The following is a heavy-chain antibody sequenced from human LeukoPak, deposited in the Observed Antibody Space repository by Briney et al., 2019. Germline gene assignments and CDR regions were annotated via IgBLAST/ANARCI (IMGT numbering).Heavy chain of an antibody. Sequence: GGSLRLSCAASGFTFSSYAMHWVRQAPGKGLEWVALISYDGRNKYYADSVKGRFTISRDNSKNTLYLQMNSLRAEDTAVYYCATGRSYYDSRSHQGFDYWGQGTLVTVSS. V-gene: IGHV3-30*04. CDR2: ISYDGRNK. D-gene: IGHD3-10*01. J-gene: IGHJ4*02. CDR1: GFTFSSYA. CDR3: ATGRSYYDSRSHQGFDY.